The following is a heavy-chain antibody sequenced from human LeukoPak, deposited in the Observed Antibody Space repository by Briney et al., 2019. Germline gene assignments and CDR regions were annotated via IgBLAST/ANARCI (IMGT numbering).Heavy chain of an antibody. D-gene: IGHD2-2*01. CDR2: IIPIFGTA. CDR1: GGTFSSYA. CDR3: ARAQADVVVYWFDP. Sequence: SVKVSCKASGGTFSSYAISWVRQAPGQGLGWMGRIIPIFGTANYAQKFQGRVTITADESTSTAYMELSSLRSEDTAVYYCARAQADVVVYWFDPWGQGTLVTVSS. J-gene: IGHJ5*02. V-gene: IGHV1-69*13.